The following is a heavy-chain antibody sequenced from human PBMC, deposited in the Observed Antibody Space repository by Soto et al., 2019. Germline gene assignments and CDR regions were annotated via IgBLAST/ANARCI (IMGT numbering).Heavy chain of an antibody. V-gene: IGHV3-30*03. J-gene: IGHJ6*02. CDR3: AGREYSSSSFYSYSYAVDV. CDR1: GFALSGYG. CDR2: ISNDGTTE. D-gene: IGHD6-6*01. Sequence: GGSLRLSCAASGFALSGYGMHWVRQAPGKGLEWVAAISNDGTTEAYADSVKGRITIARDKSENKLYLQMNSLRPGDTAVYYCAGREYSSSSFYSYSYAVDVWGQGTTVTVSS.